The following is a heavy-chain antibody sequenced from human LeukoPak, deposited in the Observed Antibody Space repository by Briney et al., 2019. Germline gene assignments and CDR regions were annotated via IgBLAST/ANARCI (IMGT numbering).Heavy chain of an antibody. CDR3: ATGPLRITGTPFYYMDV. CDR2: IIPIFGTA. CDR1: GGTFSSYA. D-gene: IGHD1-20*01. Sequence: SVKVSCKASGGTFSSYAISWVRQAPGQGLEWMGGIIPIFGTANYAQKFQGRVTITADESTSTAYMELSSLRSEDTAVYYCATGPLRITGTPFYYMDVWGKGTTVTVSS. V-gene: IGHV1-69*13. J-gene: IGHJ6*03.